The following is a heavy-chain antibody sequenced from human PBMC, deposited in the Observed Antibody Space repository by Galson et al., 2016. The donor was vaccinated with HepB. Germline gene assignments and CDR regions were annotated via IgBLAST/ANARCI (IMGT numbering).Heavy chain of an antibody. CDR3: AKVQVHYGFNLDY. J-gene: IGHJ4*02. D-gene: IGHD3/OR15-3a*01. V-gene: IGHV3-30*18. CDR2: ISSDADNE. CDR1: GFSFSKYG. Sequence: SLRLSCAASGFSFSKYGMHWVRQAPGKGLEWVAVISSDADNEYYADSVKGRFTLTRDNSRNTLYLKMNSLRAEDTAVYYCAKVQVHYGFNLDYWGQGTLATVSS.